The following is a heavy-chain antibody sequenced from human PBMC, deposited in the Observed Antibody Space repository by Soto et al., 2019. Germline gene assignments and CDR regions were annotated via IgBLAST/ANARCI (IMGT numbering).Heavy chain of an antibody. Sequence: GGSLRLSCAASGFTFSSYAMSWVRQAPGKGLEWVSAISGSGGSTYYADSVKGWFTISRDNSKNTLYLQMNSLRAEDTAVYYCAKVFGPYYDILTGYYGFDYWGQGTLVTVSS. CDR3: AKVFGPYYDILTGYYGFDY. CDR1: GFTFSSYA. V-gene: IGHV3-23*01. J-gene: IGHJ4*02. D-gene: IGHD3-9*01. CDR2: ISGSGGST.